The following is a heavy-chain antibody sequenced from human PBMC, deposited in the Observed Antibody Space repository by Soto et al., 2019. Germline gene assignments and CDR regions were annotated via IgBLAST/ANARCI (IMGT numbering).Heavy chain of an antibody. D-gene: IGHD3-10*01. CDR3: ARVTMVRGVLYGMDV. Sequence: QVQLQESGPGLVKPSETLSLTCTVSGGSVSSGSYYWSWIRQPPGKGLEWIGYIYYSGSTNYNPSLTSRVTISVDTSKNQFSLKLSSVTAADTAVYYCARVTMVRGVLYGMDVWGQGTTVTVSS. J-gene: IGHJ6*02. CDR2: IYYSGST. CDR1: GGSVSSGSYY. V-gene: IGHV4-61*01.